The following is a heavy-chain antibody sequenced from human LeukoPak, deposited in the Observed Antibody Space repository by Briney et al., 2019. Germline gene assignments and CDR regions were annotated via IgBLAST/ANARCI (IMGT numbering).Heavy chain of an antibody. V-gene: IGHV3-7*03. J-gene: IGHJ4*02. CDR2: IKQDGSEK. CDR3: AKGSGYSSGWGDY. D-gene: IGHD6-19*01. Sequence: GGSLRLSCAASGFTFSSYWMSWVRQAPGKGLEWVANIKQDGSEKYYVDSVKGRFTISRDNAKNSLYLQMNSLRAEDTAVYYCAKGSGYSSGWGDYWGQGTLVTVSS. CDR1: GFTFSSYW.